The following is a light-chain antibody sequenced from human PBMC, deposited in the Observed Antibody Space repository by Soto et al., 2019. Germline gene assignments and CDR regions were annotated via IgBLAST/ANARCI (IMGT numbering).Light chain of an antibody. CDR2: GAS. V-gene: IGKV3-15*01. CDR1: QTVTSN. J-gene: IGKJ1*01. CDR3: QQYNDWPRT. Sequence: EIVMTQSPVTLSVSPGETANLSCRASQTVTSNLAWYQQKPGRSPRLLLSGASTRATGIPARFSGSGSGTEFTRTISRLQSEELAVYYCQQYNDWPRTFGQGTKVEIK.